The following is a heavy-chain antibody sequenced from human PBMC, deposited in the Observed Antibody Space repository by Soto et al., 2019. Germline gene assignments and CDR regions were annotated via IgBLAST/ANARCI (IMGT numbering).Heavy chain of an antibody. CDR3: ASHGGRYSGYDWDPNAFDI. J-gene: IGHJ3*02. Sequence: SETLSLTCTVSGGSISSYYWSWIRQPPGKGLEWIGYIYYSGSTNYNPSLKSRVTISVDTSKNQFSLKLSSVTAADTAVYYCASHGGRYSGYDWDPNAFDIWGQGTMVTVSS. V-gene: IGHV4-59*08. CDR1: GGSISSYY. D-gene: IGHD5-12*01. CDR2: IYYSGST.